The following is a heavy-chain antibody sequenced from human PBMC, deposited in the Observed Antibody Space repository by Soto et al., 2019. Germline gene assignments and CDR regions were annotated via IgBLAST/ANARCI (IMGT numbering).Heavy chain of an antibody. V-gene: IGHV4-34*01. CDR1: CGSFSGHY. D-gene: IGHD3-22*01. CDR3: ARGISSIEVPQRDAPDIYYLDS. Sequence: SETLSLTCVVYCGSFSGHYWSWIRQPPGKGLEWIGEINHSGSSNYNPSLKSRVTISVDTSKNQFSLKLTSVTAADTAVYYCARGISSIEVPQRDAPDIYYLDSWGKGTMVTVSS. J-gene: IGHJ4*02. CDR2: INHSGSS.